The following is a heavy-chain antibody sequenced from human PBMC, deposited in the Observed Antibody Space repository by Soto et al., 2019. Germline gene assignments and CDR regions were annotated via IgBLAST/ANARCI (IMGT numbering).Heavy chain of an antibody. Sequence: GGSLRLSCAASGFTFSSYAMTWVRQVPGKGLEWVSAIGGSGGSTHYADSVKGRFTISRDNSRNTLYLQMNSLRAEDTAVYYCAKDHHGDYPDYFDYWGQGTLVTVSS. CDR1: GFTFSSYA. CDR3: AKDHHGDYPDYFDY. D-gene: IGHD4-17*01. CDR2: IGGSGGST. V-gene: IGHV3-23*01. J-gene: IGHJ4*02.